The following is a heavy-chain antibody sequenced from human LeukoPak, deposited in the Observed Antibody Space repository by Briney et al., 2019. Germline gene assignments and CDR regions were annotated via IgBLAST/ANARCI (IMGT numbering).Heavy chain of an antibody. CDR3: ARIPLYCASTSNCYANGVNL. CDR1: GFSLTTTGMC. Sequence: SGPTLVNPTQTLTLTCTFSGFSLTTTGMCVTWIRQPPGKALEWLARIDWDNDEYYSTSLKARLTISKDTSKNQVVLTMSKMDPVDTATYYCARIPLYCASTSNCYANGVNLWGLGTTVTVSS. J-gene: IGHJ6*02. V-gene: IGHV2-70*11. CDR2: IDWDNDE. D-gene: IGHD2-2*01.